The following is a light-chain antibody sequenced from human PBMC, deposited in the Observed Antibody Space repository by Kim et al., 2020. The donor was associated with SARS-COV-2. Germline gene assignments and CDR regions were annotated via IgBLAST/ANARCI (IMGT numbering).Light chain of an antibody. CDR2: ENN. J-gene: IGLJ2*01. CDR3: QSYDSSSVV. V-gene: IGLV6-57*03. CDR1: GGTIASNY. Sequence: GKPVHSPGPRSGGTIASNYVQWDQQRPGSAPTTVIYENNQRPSGVPDRFSGSIDSSSNSASLTISGLKTEDEADYYCQSYDSSSVVFGGGTQLTVL.